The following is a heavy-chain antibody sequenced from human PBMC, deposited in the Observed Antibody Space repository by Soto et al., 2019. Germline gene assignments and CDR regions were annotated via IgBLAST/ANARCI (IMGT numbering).Heavy chain of an antibody. Sequence: ASVKVSCKASGDTFSGYPINWVRQAPGEGLEWMGRIIPAIGTTNDAQRFEGRVTFTADESTNTAYMELRGLLSGDTAVYYCARDGGFGELKYWGPGTLVTV. D-gene: IGHD3-10*01. CDR3: ARDGGFGELKY. J-gene: IGHJ4*02. CDR1: GDTFSGYP. CDR2: IIPAIGTT. V-gene: IGHV1-69*11.